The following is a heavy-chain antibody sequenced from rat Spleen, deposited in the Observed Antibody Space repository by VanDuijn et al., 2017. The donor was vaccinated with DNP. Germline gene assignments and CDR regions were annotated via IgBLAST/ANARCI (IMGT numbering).Heavy chain of an antibody. CDR1: GYSITSSFR. J-gene: IGHJ2*01. Sequence: EVQLQESGPGLVKPSQSLSPTCSVTGYSITSSFRWTWIRKFPGDKLEWMGYINGASSTDYNPSLKIRISIIRDTSKNQLFLQVNSVTPEDSATYYCALQLVVFDYWGQGVMVTVSS. D-gene: IGHD1-12*02. CDR3: ALQLVVFDY. CDR2: INGASST. V-gene: IGHV3-3*01.